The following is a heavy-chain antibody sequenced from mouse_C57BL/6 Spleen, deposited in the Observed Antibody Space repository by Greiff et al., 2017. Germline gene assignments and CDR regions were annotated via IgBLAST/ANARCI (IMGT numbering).Heavy chain of an antibody. CDR3: APLRDYDGFAY. J-gene: IGHJ3*01. CDR2: IDPSDSYT. CDR1: GYTFTSYW. V-gene: IGHV1-59*01. Sequence: QVQLQQPGAELVRPGTSVKLSCKASGYTFTSYWMHWVQQRPGQGLEWIGVIDPSDSYTNYNQKFKGKATLTVDTSSSTAYMQLSSLTSEDSAVYYCAPLRDYDGFAYWGQGTLVTVSA. D-gene: IGHD2-4*01.